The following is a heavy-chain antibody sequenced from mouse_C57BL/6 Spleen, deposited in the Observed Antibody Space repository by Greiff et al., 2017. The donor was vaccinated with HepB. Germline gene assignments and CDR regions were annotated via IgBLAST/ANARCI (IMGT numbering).Heavy chain of an antibody. J-gene: IGHJ1*03. CDR2: IDPETGGT. Sequence: QVQLKQSGAELVRPGASVTLSCKASGYTFTDYEMHWVKQTPVHGLEWIGAIDPETGGTAYNQKFKGKAILTADKSSSTAYMELRSLTSEDSAVYYCTRGVGWYFDVWGTGTTVTVSS. CDR1: GYTFTDYE. D-gene: IGHD1-1*01. V-gene: IGHV1-15*01. CDR3: TRGVGWYFDV.